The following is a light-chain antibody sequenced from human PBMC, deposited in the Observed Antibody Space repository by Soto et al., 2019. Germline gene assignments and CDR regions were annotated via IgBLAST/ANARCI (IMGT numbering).Light chain of an antibody. CDR3: QQYNNWPPMT. CDR2: GAS. Sequence: DIVLTQSPGTLSLSPGERATLSCRASQSVSSSYLAWYQQKPGQAPRLLIYGASTRATGVPATFSGSASGTEFTLTISSLQSEDFAVYYCQQYNNWPPMTFGQGTKVDIK. CDR1: QSVSSSY. J-gene: IGKJ1*01. V-gene: IGKV3-15*01.